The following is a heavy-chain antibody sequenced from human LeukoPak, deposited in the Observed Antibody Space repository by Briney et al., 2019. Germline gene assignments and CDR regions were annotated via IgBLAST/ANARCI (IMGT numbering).Heavy chain of an antibody. V-gene: IGHV3-23*01. J-gene: IGHJ4*02. CDR1: GSTFSSYA. CDR2: ISGSGGST. Sequence: GSLRLSCAASGSTFSSYAMSWVRQAPGKGLEWVSAISGSGGSTYYADSVKGRFTISRDNSKNTLYLQMNSLRAEDTAVYYCARDLRSSSWFDGYFDYWGQGTLVTVSS. CDR3: ARDLRSSSWFDGYFDY. D-gene: IGHD6-13*01.